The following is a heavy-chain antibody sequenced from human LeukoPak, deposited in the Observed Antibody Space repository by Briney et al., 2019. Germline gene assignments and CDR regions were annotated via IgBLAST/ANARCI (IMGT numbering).Heavy chain of an antibody. J-gene: IGHJ4*02. CDR3: ARGLSRGFDN. Sequence: PSETLSLTCTVSGGSISSGSNYWSWIRQSAGKGLEWIGRLYSSGTTNYNPSLKSRLTISVDTSKNQFSLNLSSVTAADTAVYYCARGLSRGFDNWGQGTLVTVSS. CDR2: LYSSGTT. CDR1: GGSISSGSNY. V-gene: IGHV4-61*02.